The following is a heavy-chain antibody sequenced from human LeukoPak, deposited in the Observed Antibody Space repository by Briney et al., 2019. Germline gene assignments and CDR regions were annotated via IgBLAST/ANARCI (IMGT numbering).Heavy chain of an antibody. D-gene: IGHD6-13*01. CDR1: GGSISSSSYY. Sequence: SETLSLTCTASGGSISSSSYYWGWIRQPPGKGLEWIGSIYYSGSTYYNPSLKSRVTISVDTSKNQFSLKLSSVTAADTAVYYCAARGAAAGKSDYWGQGTLVTVSS. V-gene: IGHV4-39*07. CDR2: IYYSGST. J-gene: IGHJ4*02. CDR3: AARGAAAGKSDY.